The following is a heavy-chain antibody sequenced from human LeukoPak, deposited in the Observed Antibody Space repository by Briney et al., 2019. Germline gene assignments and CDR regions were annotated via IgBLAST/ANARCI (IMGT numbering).Heavy chain of an antibody. V-gene: IGHV3-23*01. J-gene: IGHJ3*02. CDR1: GFTFSSYA. D-gene: IGHD2-15*01. CDR3: ARGGTAVIAAYAFDI. Sequence: GGSLRLSCAASGFTFSSYAMSWVRQAPGKGLEWVSVISGSGGSTYYADSVKGRSTIFRDNSKNTLYLQMNSLRAEDTAVYYCARGGTAVIAAYAFDIWGQGTMVTVSS. CDR2: ISGSGGST.